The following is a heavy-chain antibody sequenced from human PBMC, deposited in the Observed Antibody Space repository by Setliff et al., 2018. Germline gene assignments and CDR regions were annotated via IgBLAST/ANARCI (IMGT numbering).Heavy chain of an antibody. D-gene: IGHD4-17*01. Sequence: SVKVSCKASGDPFNAYGVSWVRQAPGQGLEWMGAFIPVLGMTDYAQKFQGRLTITTDQSTTTVYMELSSLRFDDTALYYCARGPSPTVTPSRLIYFYHMGVWGTGTTVTVSS. J-gene: IGHJ6*03. CDR3: ARGPSPTVTPSRLIYFYHMGV. CDR2: FIPVLGMT. CDR1: GDPFNAYG. V-gene: IGHV1-69*10.